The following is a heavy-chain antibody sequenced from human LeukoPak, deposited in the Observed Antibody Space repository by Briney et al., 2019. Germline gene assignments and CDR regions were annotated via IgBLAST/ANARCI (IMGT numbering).Heavy chain of an antibody. Sequence: GGSLRLSCEGSAFIFSGHWMNWVRQTPGKGLEWVASIKEDGSERQYVDSVKGRFSISRDNAKNTLYLQMNSLRVEDTAVYYCARGRPHGNDYWGQGTLVTVSS. CDR1: AFIFSGHW. CDR2: IKEDGSER. CDR3: ARGRPHGNDY. D-gene: IGHD4-23*01. V-gene: IGHV3-7*01. J-gene: IGHJ4*02.